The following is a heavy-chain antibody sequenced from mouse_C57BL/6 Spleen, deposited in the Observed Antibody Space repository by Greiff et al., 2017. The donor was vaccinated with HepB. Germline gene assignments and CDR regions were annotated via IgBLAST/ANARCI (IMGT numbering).Heavy chain of an antibody. D-gene: IGHD1-1*01. Sequence: VQLQQSGAELVKPGASVKISCKASGYAFSSYWMNWVKQRPGKGLEWIGQIYPGDGDTNYNGKFKGKATLTADKSSSTAYMQLSSLTSEDSAVYFCARFEYGSSYSYAMDYWGQGTSVTVSS. CDR2: IYPGDGDT. CDR3: ARFEYGSSYSYAMDY. V-gene: IGHV1-80*01. J-gene: IGHJ4*01. CDR1: GYAFSSYW.